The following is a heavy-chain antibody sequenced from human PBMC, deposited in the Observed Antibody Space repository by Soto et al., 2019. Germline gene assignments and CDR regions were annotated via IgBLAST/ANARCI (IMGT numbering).Heavy chain of an antibody. D-gene: IGHD2-2*01. CDR1: GGSISSGGYS. J-gene: IGHJ4*02. Sequence: QLQLQESGSGLVKPSQTLSLTCAVSGGSISSGGYSWSWIRQPPGKGLEWIGYSYHSGSTYYNPSLKSRVTISVDRSKNQFSLKLSSVTAADTAVYYCARVADIVVVPAAIGGYYFDYWGQGTLVTVSS. V-gene: IGHV4-30-2*01. CDR3: ARVADIVVVPAAIGGYYFDY. CDR2: SYHSGST.